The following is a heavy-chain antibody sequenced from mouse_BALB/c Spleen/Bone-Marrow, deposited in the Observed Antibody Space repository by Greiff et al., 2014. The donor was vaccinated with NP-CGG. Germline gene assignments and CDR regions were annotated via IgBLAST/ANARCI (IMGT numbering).Heavy chain of an antibody. V-gene: IGHV14-3*02. Sequence: EVQLQQSGAELVKPGASVKLSCTASGFNIKDTYMHWVKQRPEQGLEWIGRIDPANGNAKYDPKFQGKATITADTSSNTAYLQLSSLTSEALAFFYLANYSSGSSLFAYWGQGTLVTVSA. CDR2: IDPANGNA. J-gene: IGHJ3*01. D-gene: IGHD1-1*01. CDR1: GFNIKDTY. CDR3: ANYSSGSSLFAY.